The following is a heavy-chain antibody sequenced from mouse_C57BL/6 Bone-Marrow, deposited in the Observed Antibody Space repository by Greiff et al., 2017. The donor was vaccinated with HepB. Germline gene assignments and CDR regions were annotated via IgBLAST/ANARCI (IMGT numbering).Heavy chain of an antibody. CDR1: GFTFSDYG. J-gene: IGHJ2*01. CDR3: ARRVYYGSSHFDY. CDR2: ISSGSSTI. V-gene: IGHV5-17*01. Sequence: EVHLVESGGGLVKPGGSLKLSRAASGFTFSDYGMHWVRQAPEKGLEWVAYISSGSSTIYYADTVKGRFTISRDNAKNTLFLQMTSLRSEDTAMYYCARRVYYGSSHFDYWGQGTTLTVSS. D-gene: IGHD1-1*01.